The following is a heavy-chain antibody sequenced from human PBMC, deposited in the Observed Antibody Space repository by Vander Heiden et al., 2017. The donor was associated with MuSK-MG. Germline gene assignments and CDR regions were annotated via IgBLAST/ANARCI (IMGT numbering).Heavy chain of an antibody. Sequence: QVPLQESGPGLFMPSETLSLPCPLSGYSISSGYYWGEIRQPPGKGLEWIGSIYHSGSTYYNPSLKSRVTISVDTSKNQFSLKLSSVTAEDTAVYYCATDTQYNDAFDIWGQGTMVTVSS. V-gene: IGHV4-38-2*01. D-gene: IGHD1-20*01. CDR1: GYSISSGYY. CDR2: IYHSGST. J-gene: IGHJ3*02. CDR3: ATDTQYNDAFDI.